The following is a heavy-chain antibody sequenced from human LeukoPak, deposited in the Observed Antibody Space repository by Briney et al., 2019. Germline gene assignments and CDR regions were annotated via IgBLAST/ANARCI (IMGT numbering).Heavy chain of an antibody. Sequence: SETLSLTCSVSGVSISRGSYYWNWIRQPAGKGLEWMGRIYNSGSTNYNPSLKSRVTISTDMSKNQFSLKLTSVTAADTAVYYCARGSQSHDYSKGPNYYYMDVWGKGTTVTVSS. CDR2: IYNSGST. V-gene: IGHV4-61*02. J-gene: IGHJ6*03. CDR3: ARGSQSHDYSKGPNYYYMDV. CDR1: GVSISRGSYY. D-gene: IGHD4-11*01.